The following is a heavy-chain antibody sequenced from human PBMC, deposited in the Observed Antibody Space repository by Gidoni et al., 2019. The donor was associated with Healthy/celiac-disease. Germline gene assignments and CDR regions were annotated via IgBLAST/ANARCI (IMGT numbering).Heavy chain of an antibody. J-gene: IGHJ4*02. CDR2: IIPIFGTA. CDR1: GGTFSSYA. Sequence: QVQLVQSGAEVKKPGSSVKVSCKASGGTFSSYAISWVRQAPGQGLEWMGGIIPIFGTANYAQKSQGRVTITADESTSTAYMELSSLRSEDTAVYYCARVSLNYYDSSGRPYYFDYWGQGTLVTVSS. V-gene: IGHV1-69*01. D-gene: IGHD3-22*01. CDR3: ARVSLNYYDSSGRPYYFDY.